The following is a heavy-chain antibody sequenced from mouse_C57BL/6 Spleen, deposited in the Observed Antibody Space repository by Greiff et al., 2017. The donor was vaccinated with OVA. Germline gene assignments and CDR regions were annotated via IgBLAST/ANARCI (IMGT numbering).Heavy chain of an antibody. CDR3: ARSPYYYGSSGFDY. Sequence: VQLQQPGAELVKPGASVKMSCKASGYTFTSYWITWVKQRPGQGLEWIGDIYPGSGSTNYNEKFKSKATLTVDTSSSTAYMQLSSLTSEDSAVYYCARSPYYYGSSGFDYWGQGTTLTVSS. V-gene: IGHV1-55*01. CDR2: IYPGSGST. D-gene: IGHD1-1*01. CDR1: GYTFTSYW. J-gene: IGHJ2*01.